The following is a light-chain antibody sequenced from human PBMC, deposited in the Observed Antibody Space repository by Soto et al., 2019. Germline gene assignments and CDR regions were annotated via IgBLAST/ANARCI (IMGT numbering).Light chain of an antibody. CDR2: SNN. Sequence: QSVLTQPPSASWTPGQRVTISCSGSISNIGSNTVNWYQQVPGTAPKLLIYSNNQRPSGVPDRFSGSKSGTSASLAISGLQSEDEADYYCAAWDATLNGLFGGGTKVTVL. CDR3: AAWDATLNGL. V-gene: IGLV1-44*01. J-gene: IGLJ2*01. CDR1: ISNIGSNT.